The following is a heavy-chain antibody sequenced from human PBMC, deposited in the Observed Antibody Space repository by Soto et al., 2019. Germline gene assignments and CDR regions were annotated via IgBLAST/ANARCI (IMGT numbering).Heavy chain of an antibody. J-gene: IGHJ4*02. CDR1: GGTFSSYA. D-gene: IGHD3-10*01. CDR2: IIPIFGTA. CDR3: ARFLWFGERGYYFDY. Sequence: QVQLVQSGAEVKKPGSSVKVSCKASGGTFSSYAISWVRQAPGQGLEWMGGIIPIFGTANYAQKFQGRVTITADESTSTAYMERSSLRSEDTAVYYCARFLWFGERGYYFDYWCQGTLVTVSS. V-gene: IGHV1-69*01.